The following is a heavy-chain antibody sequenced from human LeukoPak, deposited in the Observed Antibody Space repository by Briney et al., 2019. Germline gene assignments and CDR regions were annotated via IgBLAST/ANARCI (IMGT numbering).Heavy chain of an antibody. J-gene: IGHJ6*02. Sequence: PGGSLRLSCAASGFAFGNTGMSWVRQTPGTGLEWVSSISRGGDMTFYADSVRGRFTVSRDNSKKIVYLHMNSLRAQDTAVYYCAKQGPTYYYFGLDVWGQGTTVTVSS. CDR1: GFAFGNTG. V-gene: IGHV3-23*01. CDR3: AKQGPTYYYFGLDV. CDR2: ISRGGDMT.